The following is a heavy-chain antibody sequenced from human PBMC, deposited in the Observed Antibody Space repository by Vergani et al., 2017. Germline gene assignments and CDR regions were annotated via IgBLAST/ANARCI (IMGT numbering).Heavy chain of an antibody. CDR3: ARQYCSSTSCYAGSYFDY. Sequence: EVQLVESGGGLVQPGGSLRLSCAASGFTFSSYWMSWVRQAPGKGLEWVANIKQDGSEKYYVDSVKGRFTISRDHAKNSLYLQMNSLRAEDTAVYYCARQYCSSTSCYAGSYFDYWGQGTLVTVAS. D-gene: IGHD2-2*01. CDR2: IKQDGSEK. V-gene: IGHV3-7*04. CDR1: GFTFSSYW. J-gene: IGHJ4*02.